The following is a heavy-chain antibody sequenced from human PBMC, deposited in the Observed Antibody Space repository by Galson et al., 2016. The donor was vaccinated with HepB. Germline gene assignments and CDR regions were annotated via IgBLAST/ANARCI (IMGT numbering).Heavy chain of an antibody. CDR1: GFTFSAYG. CDR3: AKGLGSLEWLIYGMDV. V-gene: IGHV3-30*18. Sequence: SLRLSCAASGFTFSAYGMHWVRQAPGKGLEWLAIISYDGSVKYSADSVKGRFTISRDNAKNTVYLQMNSLRPEDTAVYYCAKGLGSLEWLIYGMDVWGPGTTVTVSS. CDR2: ISYDGSVK. D-gene: IGHD3-3*01. J-gene: IGHJ6*02.